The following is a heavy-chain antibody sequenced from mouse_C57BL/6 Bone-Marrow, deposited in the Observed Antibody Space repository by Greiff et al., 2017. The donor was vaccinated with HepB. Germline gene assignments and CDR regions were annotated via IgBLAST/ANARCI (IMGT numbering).Heavy chain of an antibody. D-gene: IGHD2-5*01. V-gene: IGHV5-17*01. Sequence: VQLKESGGGLVKPGGSLKLSCAASGFTFSDYGMHWVRQAPEKGLEWVAYISSGSSTIYYADTVKGRFTISRDNAKNTLFLQMTSLRSEDTAMYYCARGAYYSNLYAMDYWGQGTSVTVSS. CDR2: ISSGSSTI. CDR1: GFTFSDYG. CDR3: ARGAYYSNLYAMDY. J-gene: IGHJ4*01.